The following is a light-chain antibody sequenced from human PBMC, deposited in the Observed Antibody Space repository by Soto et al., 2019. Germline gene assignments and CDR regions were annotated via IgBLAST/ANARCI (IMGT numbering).Light chain of an antibody. J-gene: IGLJ3*02. Sequence: QPVLTQSSSASASLGSSVKLTCTLSSGHSSYIIAWHQQQPGKAARFLMKLEGGGSYNKGSGVPDRFSGSRSGADRYLTTPNLQFEDEPDYYGETWDSSLGVFGGGTKVTVL. CDR3: ETWDSSLGV. CDR2: LEGGGSY. CDR1: SGHSSYI. V-gene: IGLV4-60*02.